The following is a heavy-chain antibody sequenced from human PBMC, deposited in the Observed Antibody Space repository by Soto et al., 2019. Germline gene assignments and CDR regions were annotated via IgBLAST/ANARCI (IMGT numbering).Heavy chain of an antibody. D-gene: IGHD2-15*01. CDR3: AREVVVATTLGWFDP. CDR2: ISNSGNT. Sequence: QVQLQESGPGLVKPSETLSLTCTVSGGSISTYYWSWIRQAPGKGLEWIGYISNSGNTNYNPSLKRRVTISEDTSKNQISLKLSSVTAADTAVYYCAREVVVATTLGWFDPWGQGTLVTVSS. V-gene: IGHV4-59*01. J-gene: IGHJ5*02. CDR1: GGSISTYY.